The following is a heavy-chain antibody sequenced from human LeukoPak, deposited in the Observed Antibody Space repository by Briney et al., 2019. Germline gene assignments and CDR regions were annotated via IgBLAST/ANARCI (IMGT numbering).Heavy chain of an antibody. J-gene: IGHJ4*02. CDR3: ARDYGGYDLDY. CDR1: GYTFTGYY. Sequence: ASVTVSCKASGYTFTGYYMHWVRQAPGQGLEWMGWINANSGATNYEQKFQGRVSMARDTSITTAYMELSRLTSDDTAVYYCARDYGGYDLDYWGQGTLVTVSS. D-gene: IGHD5-12*01. CDR2: INANSGAT. V-gene: IGHV1-2*02.